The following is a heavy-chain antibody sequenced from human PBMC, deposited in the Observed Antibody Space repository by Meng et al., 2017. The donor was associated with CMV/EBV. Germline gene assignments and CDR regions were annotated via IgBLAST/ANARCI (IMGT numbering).Heavy chain of an antibody. CDR3: ATAYCSSTSCYP. D-gene: IGHD2-2*01. CDR2: ISSSSSTI. Sequence: GGSLRLSCAASGFTFSSYSMNWVRQAPGKGLEWVSYISSSSSTIYYADSVKGRFTISRDNSKNTLYLQMNSLRAEDTAVYYCATAYCSSTSCYPWGQGTLVTVSS. J-gene: IGHJ5*02. V-gene: IGHV3-48*01. CDR1: GFTFSSYS.